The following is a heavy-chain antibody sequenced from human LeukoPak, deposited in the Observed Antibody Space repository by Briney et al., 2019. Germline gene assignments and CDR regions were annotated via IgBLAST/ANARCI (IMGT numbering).Heavy chain of an antibody. V-gene: IGHV4-59*08. CDR2: IYYSGTT. CDR3: ARGTVDTVIDN. Sequence: SETLSLTCTVFGGFISSFYCSWIRQPPGKGLEWIGYIYYSGTTNYNPSLKSRVTISSDTSKNQFSLRLSSVTAVDTAVYYCARGTVDTVIDNWGQGTLVTVSS. J-gene: IGHJ4*02. D-gene: IGHD5-18*01. CDR1: GGFISSFY.